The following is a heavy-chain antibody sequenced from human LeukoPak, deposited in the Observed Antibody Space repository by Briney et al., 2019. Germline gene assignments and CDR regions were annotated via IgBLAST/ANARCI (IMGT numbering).Heavy chain of an antibody. V-gene: IGHV3-30*03. CDR2: ISSDGGHE. J-gene: IGHJ5*02. D-gene: IGHD1-26*01. CDR3: ARCYTVPKWEAWFDP. CDR1: GFTFTSYG. Sequence: GGSLRLSCAASGFTFTSYGMHWVRQAPGKGLEWVALISSDGGHENYADSVRGRFTISRDNSKNTLYLQMNSLSSEDTALYYCARCYTVPKWEAWFDPWGQGTLVTVSS.